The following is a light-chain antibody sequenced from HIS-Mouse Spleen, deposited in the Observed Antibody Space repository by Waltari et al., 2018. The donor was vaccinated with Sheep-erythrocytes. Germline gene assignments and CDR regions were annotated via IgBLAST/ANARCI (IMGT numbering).Light chain of an antibody. Sequence: SYELTQPPSVSVSPGQTARITCSGDKLGDKYACWYQQKPGQSPVLVIYQDSKRPSGSPERFSGSNSGNTATLTISGTQAMDEADYYCQAWDSSIVVVGGGTKLTVL. CDR3: QAWDSSIVV. CDR2: QDS. CDR1: KLGDKY. J-gene: IGLJ2*01. V-gene: IGLV3-1*01.